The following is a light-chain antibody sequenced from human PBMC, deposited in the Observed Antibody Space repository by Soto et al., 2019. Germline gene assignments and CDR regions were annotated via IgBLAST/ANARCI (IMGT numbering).Light chain of an antibody. V-gene: IGKV3D-15*01. CDR2: DIF. Sequence: EIVMTQSPSTLSVSPGERATLSCRASQSVGSDLAWYKQKPGQAPRLVIYDIFNRATGVPTSISGSGSGTEFTLTISSLQSEDFAVYDCQQYNSWPLAFGGGTTVEIK. CDR1: QSVGSD. J-gene: IGKJ4*01. CDR3: QQYNSWPLA.